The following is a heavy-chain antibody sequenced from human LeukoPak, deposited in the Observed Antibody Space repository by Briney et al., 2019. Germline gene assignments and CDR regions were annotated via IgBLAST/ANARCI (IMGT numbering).Heavy chain of an antibody. V-gene: IGHV4-59*02. CDR2: IHYTGNT. CDR3: ARDYGSGSYNNFNQ. J-gene: IGHJ4*02. CDR1: GASVRGYY. D-gene: IGHD3-10*01. Sequence: SETLSLTCTVSGASVRGYYWSWIRQPPGKGLEWIGYIHYTGNTDYNPSLTSRVTMSVDTSKNQFSLMLTSVTAADTAVYYCARDYGSGSYNNFNQWGQGLLVAVSS.